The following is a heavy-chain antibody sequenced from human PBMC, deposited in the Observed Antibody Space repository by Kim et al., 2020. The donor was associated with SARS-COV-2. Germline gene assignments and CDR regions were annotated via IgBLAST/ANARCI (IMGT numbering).Heavy chain of an antibody. CDR3: AEDCSSTSCYGY. CDR1: GGTFSSYA. CDR2: IIPIFGTA. D-gene: IGHD2-2*01. V-gene: IGHV1-69*13. Sequence: SVKVSCKASGGTFSSYAISWVRQAPGQGLEWMGGIIPIFGTANYAQKFQGRVTITADESTSTAYMELSSLRSEDTAVYYCAEDCSSTSCYGYWGKGTLVTVSS. J-gene: IGHJ4*02.